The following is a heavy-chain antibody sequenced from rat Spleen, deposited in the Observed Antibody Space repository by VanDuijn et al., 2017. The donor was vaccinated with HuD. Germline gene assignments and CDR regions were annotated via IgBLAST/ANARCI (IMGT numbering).Heavy chain of an antibody. CDR3: ARSFVRPFFDY. CDR1: GYSITSGYG. D-gene: IGHD1-11*01. J-gene: IGHJ2*01. V-gene: IGHV3-3*01. Sequence: EVQLQESGPGLVKPSQSLSLTCSVTGYSITSGYGWNWIRKFPGHKLDWLGYINSAGSTNYNPPLKSQISITRDTSNNHFFLHLTSVTTEATATYYCARSFVRPFFDYWGHGVMVTVSS. CDR2: INSAGST.